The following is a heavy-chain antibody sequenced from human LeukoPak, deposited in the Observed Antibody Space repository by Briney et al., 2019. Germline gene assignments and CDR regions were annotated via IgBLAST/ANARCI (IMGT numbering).Heavy chain of an antibody. V-gene: IGHV3-64D*06. J-gene: IGHJ4*02. CDR2: ITSSGGST. D-gene: IGHD5-12*01. CDR1: GFTFSYYA. Sequence: GGSLSLSCSASGFTFSYYAMHWVRHAPRKGLEYVSGITSSGGSTYYTDSVKGRFTISRDNSNNTLYLQMSSLRAEDTAVYYCVKGDYSGYTFPAFDYWGQGTLVSVSS. CDR3: VKGDYSGYTFPAFDY.